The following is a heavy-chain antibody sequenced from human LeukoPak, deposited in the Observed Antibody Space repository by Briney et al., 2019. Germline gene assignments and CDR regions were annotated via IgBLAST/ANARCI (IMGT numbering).Heavy chain of an antibody. Sequence: GGSLRLSCAASGFTFNIYAMSWVRQAPGKGLEWVSAISGGGRSTYYADSAKGRFTISRDNSKNTVYLQMNSLRAEDTAVYYCARDGDDRYYYYGMDVWGQGTTVTVSS. CDR3: ARDGDDRYYYYGMDV. CDR1: GFTFNIYA. CDR2: ISGGGRST. V-gene: IGHV3-23*01. J-gene: IGHJ6*02.